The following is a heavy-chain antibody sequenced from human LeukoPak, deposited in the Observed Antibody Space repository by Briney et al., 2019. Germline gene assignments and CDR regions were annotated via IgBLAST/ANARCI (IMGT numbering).Heavy chain of an antibody. J-gene: IGHJ6*04. CDR3: AELGITMIGGV. CDR1: GFTFSSYE. Sequence: GGSLRLSCAVSGFTFSSYEMNWVRQAPGKGLEWVSYISSSGSTIYYADSVRRRFTISRDNAKTSLYLQMNSLRAEDTAVYYCAELGITMIGGVWGKGTTVTISS. D-gene: IGHD3-10*02. V-gene: IGHV3-48*03. CDR2: ISSSGSTI.